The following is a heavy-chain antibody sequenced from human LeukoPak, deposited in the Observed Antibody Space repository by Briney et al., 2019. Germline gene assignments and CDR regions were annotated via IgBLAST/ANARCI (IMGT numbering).Heavy chain of an antibody. CDR3: AKDRVMSIVVVITDNWFDP. CDR1: GFTFSSYG. J-gene: IGHJ5*02. V-gene: IGHV3-30*02. Sequence: EGSLRLSCAASGFTFSSYGMHWVRQAPGKGLEWVAFIRYDGSNKYYADSVKGRFTISRDNSKNTLYLQMNSLRAEDTAVYYCAKDRVMSIVVVITDNWFDPWGQGTLVTVSS. CDR2: IRYDGSNK. D-gene: IGHD3-22*01.